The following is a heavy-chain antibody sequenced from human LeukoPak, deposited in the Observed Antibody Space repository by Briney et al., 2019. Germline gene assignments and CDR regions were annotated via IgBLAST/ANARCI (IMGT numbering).Heavy chain of an antibody. CDR3: ARFRRGIYYFDR. Sequence: SETLSLTCSVSGDSISSDDYYWSWIRQPPGKGLEWIGYILYRGTAYYHPSLKSRVIISVDTSRNEFSLELTSVTAADTAVYYCARFRRGIYYFDRWGQETLVTVSS. D-gene: IGHD2-8*02. J-gene: IGHJ4*02. V-gene: IGHV4-30-4*01. CDR2: ILYRGTA. CDR1: GDSISSDDYY.